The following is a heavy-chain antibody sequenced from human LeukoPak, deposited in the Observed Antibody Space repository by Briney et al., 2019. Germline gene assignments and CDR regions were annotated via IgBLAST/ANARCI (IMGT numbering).Heavy chain of an antibody. J-gene: IGHJ4*02. D-gene: IGHD6-19*01. CDR3: ARSAKQWLVHRYYFDY. V-gene: IGHV4-59*02. Sequence: SETLSLTCTISGGSVSDYYWSWIRQSPGKGLEWIGYIYHTGSTSYSPSLKSRVTISADTSQNQFSLKLSSVTAADTAVYYCARSAKQWLVHRYYFDYWGQGTLVTVSS. CDR2: IYHTGST. CDR1: GGSVSDYY.